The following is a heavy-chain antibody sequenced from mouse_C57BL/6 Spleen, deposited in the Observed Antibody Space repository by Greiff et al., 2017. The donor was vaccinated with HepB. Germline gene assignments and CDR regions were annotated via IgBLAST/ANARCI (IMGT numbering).Heavy chain of an antibody. Sequence: QVQLKESGPELVKPGASVKISCKASGYAFSSSWMNWVKQRPGKGLEWIGRIYPGDGDTNYNGKFKGKATLTADKSSSTAYMQLSSLTSEDSAVYFCASWDGWYFDVWGTGTTVTVSS. D-gene: IGHD4-1*01. CDR2: IYPGDGDT. CDR1: GYAFSSSW. CDR3: ASWDGWYFDV. J-gene: IGHJ1*03. V-gene: IGHV1-82*01.